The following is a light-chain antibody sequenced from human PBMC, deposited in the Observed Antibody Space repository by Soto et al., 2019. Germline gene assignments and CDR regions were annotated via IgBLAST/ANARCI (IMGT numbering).Light chain of an antibody. V-gene: IGKV3-15*01. CDR1: QSVSRN. CDR2: GAS. Sequence: VLTQSPGTLSAPPGKASTSSSRARQSVSRNLAWFQQKPGQAPRLLIYGASTRATGIPARFSGSGSGTEFTLTISSLQSEDFAVYYCQQYNNWPRTFGQGTKVDIK. CDR3: QQYNNWPRT. J-gene: IGKJ1*01.